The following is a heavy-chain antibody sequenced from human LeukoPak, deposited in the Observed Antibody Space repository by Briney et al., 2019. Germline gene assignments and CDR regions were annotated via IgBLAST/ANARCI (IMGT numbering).Heavy chain of an antibody. J-gene: IGHJ5*02. D-gene: IGHD6-13*01. V-gene: IGHV4-59*01. CDR3: ASSSGYSSSWYGRWFYT. CDR1: GGSISSYY. Sequence: PSETLSHTCTVSGGSISSYYWSWIRQPPGKGLEWIGYIYYSGSTNYNPSLKSRVTISVDTSKNQFSLKLSSVTAADTAVYYCASSSGYSSSWYGRWFYTWGQGTLVTVSS. CDR2: IYYSGST.